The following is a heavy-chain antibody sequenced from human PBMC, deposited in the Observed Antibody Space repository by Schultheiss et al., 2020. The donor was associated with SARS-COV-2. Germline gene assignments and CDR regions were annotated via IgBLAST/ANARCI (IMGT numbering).Heavy chain of an antibody. J-gene: IGHJ4*02. V-gene: IGHV1-2*06. Sequence: ASVKVSCKASGYTFTGYYMHWVRQAPGQGLEWMGRINPNSGGTNYAQKFQGRVTMTRDTSISTAYMELNSLRAEDTAVYYCARGRSYDSSGYYSAAIDYWGQGTLVTVSS. CDR1: GYTFTGYY. CDR2: INPNSGGT. CDR3: ARGRSYDSSGYYSAAIDY. D-gene: IGHD3-22*01.